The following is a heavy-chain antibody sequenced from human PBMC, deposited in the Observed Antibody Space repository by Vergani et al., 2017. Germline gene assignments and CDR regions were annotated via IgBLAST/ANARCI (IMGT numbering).Heavy chain of an antibody. CDR2: ISYDGSNK. V-gene: IGHV3-30-3*01. CDR3: ARDIRGCSSTGCYVFDY. Sequence: QVQLVESGGGVVQPGRSLRLSCAASGFTFSSYAMHWVRQAPGKGLVWVAVISYDGSNKYYADSVKGRFTISRDNSKNTLYLQMNSLRAEDTAVYYCARDIRGCSSTGCYVFDYWGQGTLVTVSS. CDR1: GFTFSSYA. D-gene: IGHD2-2*01. J-gene: IGHJ4*02.